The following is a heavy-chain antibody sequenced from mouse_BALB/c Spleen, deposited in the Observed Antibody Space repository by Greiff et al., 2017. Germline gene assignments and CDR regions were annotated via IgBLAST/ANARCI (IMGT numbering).Heavy chain of an antibody. D-gene: IGHD2-1*01. CDR1: GFTFSSYT. CDR3: ARCYYGNYVGFAY. Sequence: EVQEVESGGGLVKPGGSLKLSCAASGFTFSSYTMSWVRQTPEKRLEWVATISSGGGNTYYPDSVKGRFTISRDNAKNNLYLQMSSLRSEDTALYYCARCYYGNYVGFAYWGQGTLVTVSA. V-gene: IGHV5-9*03. J-gene: IGHJ3*01. CDR2: ISSGGGNT.